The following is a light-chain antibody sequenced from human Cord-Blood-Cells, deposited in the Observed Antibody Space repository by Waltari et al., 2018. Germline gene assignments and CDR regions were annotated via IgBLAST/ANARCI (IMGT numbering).Light chain of an antibody. CDR1: SSYIVSNT. J-gene: IGLJ1*01. Sequence: SVLTQPPSASGTPGQRVPISCSGSSSYIVSNTVTWDQQLPGTAPNRLIYSNNQRPSGVPDRFSGSKAGTSAALAISGLQSEDEADYYCAAWDDSLNGYVFGTGTKVTVL. CDR3: AAWDDSLNGYV. V-gene: IGLV1-44*01. CDR2: SNN.